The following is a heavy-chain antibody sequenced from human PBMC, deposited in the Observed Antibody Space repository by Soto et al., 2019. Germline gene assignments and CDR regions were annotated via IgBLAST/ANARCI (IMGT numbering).Heavy chain of an antibody. V-gene: IGHV4-30-2*01. D-gene: IGHD4-17*01. CDR2: IYHSGGI. Sequence: LSLTCEVSCCPISIAGYPLSCIRQPPGKGLEWIGYIYHSGGIYYNPSLRGRVTMSIDRTKKKFSLKLSSVTAADTAVYFCARTLTKPGWFDPWGQGTRVIVSS. CDR3: ARTLTKPGWFDP. CDR1: CCPISIAGYP. J-gene: IGHJ5*02.